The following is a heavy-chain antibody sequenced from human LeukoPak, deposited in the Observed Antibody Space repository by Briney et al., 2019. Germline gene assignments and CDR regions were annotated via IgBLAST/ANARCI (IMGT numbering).Heavy chain of an antibody. CDR1: GFTFNNYD. J-gene: IGHJ3*02. V-gene: IGHV3-23*01. Sequence: GGTLRLSSAASGFTFNNYDITWVPQAPGNGLEWGSKIIGSVGTTYYTYSVKGPFTISRDNSTNTLYLQMNSLRDEDTAVYYCAESVWWLGVLPGGFDIWGQGTMVTVSS. D-gene: IGHD3-10*01. CDR2: IIGSVGTT. CDR3: AESVWWLGVLPGGFDI.